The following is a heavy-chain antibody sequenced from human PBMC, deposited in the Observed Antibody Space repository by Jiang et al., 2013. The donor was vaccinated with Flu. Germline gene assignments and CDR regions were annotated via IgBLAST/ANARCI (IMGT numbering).Heavy chain of an antibody. D-gene: IGHD2-2*01. CDR3: TRAVRNQLLSDY. CDR1: GYSFTTYD. CDR2: MNPNSGNT. J-gene: IGHJ4*02. Sequence: SGAEVKKPGASVKVSCKPSGYSFTTYDVVWVRQAPGQGLEWMGWMNPNSGNTNYVQKYRGRVTMTSDISINTAYMELSSLTSEDTAVYYCTRAVRNQLLSDYWGQGTLVTVSS. V-gene: IGHV1-8*01.